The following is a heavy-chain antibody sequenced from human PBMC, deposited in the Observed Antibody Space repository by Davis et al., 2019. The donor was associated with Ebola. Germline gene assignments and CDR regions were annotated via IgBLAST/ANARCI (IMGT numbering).Heavy chain of an antibody. CDR3: ASRDFWRNGDY. D-gene: IGHD3-3*01. J-gene: IGHJ4*02. CDR2: INHSGST. CDR1: GGSFSGYY. Sequence: MLSETLSLTCAVYGGSFSGYYWSWIRQPPGKGLEWIGEINHSGSTNYNPSLKSRVTISVDTSKNQFSLKLSSVTAADTAVYYCASRDFWRNGDYWGQGTLVTVSS. V-gene: IGHV4-34*01.